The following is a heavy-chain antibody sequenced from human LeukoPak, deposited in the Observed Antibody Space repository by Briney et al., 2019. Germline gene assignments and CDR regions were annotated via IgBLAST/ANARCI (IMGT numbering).Heavy chain of an antibody. CDR2: ISSSSSYI. J-gene: IGHJ6*02. Sequence: GGSLRLSCAASGFTFSSYSMNWVRQAPGKGLEWVSSISSSSSYIYYADSVKGRFTISRDNSKNTLYLQMNSLRAEDTAVYYCAKEEGSSWFSMAYYYYGMDVWGQGTTVTVSS. CDR3: AKEEGSSWFSMAYYYYGMDV. CDR1: GFTFSSYS. D-gene: IGHD6-13*01. V-gene: IGHV3-21*01.